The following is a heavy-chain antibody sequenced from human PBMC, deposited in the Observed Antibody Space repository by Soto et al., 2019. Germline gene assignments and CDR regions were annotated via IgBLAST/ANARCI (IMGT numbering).Heavy chain of an antibody. Sequence: PGESLKISCKGSEYRFNSYWIGWVRQMPGKGLEWIGMIYPGDSDTTYSPSFEGQVTMSVDKSISTAYLQWSSLKASDSATYYCARRGTHSSSSPLYYYYYGMDVWGQGTTVTSP. J-gene: IGHJ6*02. CDR3: ARRGTHSSSSPLYYYYYGMDV. D-gene: IGHD6-6*01. CDR2: IYPGDSDT. V-gene: IGHV5-51*01. CDR1: EYRFNSYW.